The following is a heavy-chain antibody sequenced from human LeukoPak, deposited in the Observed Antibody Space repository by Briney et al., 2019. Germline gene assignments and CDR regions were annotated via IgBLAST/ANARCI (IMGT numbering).Heavy chain of an antibody. CDR3: TRDPGGRLDPGNY. V-gene: IGHV3-49*04. CDR1: GFTFGDYA. J-gene: IGHJ4*02. Sequence: GGSLRLSCTASGFTFGDYAMSWVRQAPGKGLEWVGFIRSKAYGGTTEYAASVKGRFTISRDDSKSIAYLQMNSLKTEDTAVYYCTRDPGGRLDPGNYWGQGTLVTVSS. D-gene: IGHD3-10*01. CDR2: IRSKAYGGTT.